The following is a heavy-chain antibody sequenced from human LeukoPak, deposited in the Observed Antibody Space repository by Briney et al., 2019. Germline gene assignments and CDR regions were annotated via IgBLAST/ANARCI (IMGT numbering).Heavy chain of an antibody. D-gene: IGHD1-14*01. CDR1: GGSISSSNW. Sequence: SETLSLTCAVSGGSISSSNWWSWVRQPPGKGLEWIGEIYHSGSTNYNPSLKSRLTISVDMSKNQFSLKLSSVTAADTAVYYCAREIRPGNYYYYMDVWGKGTTVTISS. J-gene: IGHJ6*03. CDR3: AREIRPGNYYYYMDV. V-gene: IGHV4-4*02. CDR2: IYHSGST.